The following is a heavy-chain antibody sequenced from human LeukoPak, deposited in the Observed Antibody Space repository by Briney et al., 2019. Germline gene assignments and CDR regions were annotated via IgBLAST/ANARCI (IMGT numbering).Heavy chain of an antibody. Sequence: PGGSLRLSCAASGFTFNSYTMNWVRQAPGKGLEWVSSLSSSTSYIYYADSVKGRFTISRDNAKNSLYLQMNSLRAEDTAVYYCASEYYDDSSGYYYVSSYFDYWGQGTLVTVSS. J-gene: IGHJ4*02. D-gene: IGHD3-22*01. CDR2: LSSSTSYI. V-gene: IGHV3-21*01. CDR3: ASEYYDDSSGYYYVSSYFDY. CDR1: GFTFNSYT.